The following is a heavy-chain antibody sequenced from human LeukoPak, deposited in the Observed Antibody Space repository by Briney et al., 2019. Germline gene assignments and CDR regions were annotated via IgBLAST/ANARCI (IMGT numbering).Heavy chain of an antibody. D-gene: IGHD5-18*01. V-gene: IGHV4-59*01. Sequence: TASETLSLTCTVSGGSISSYYWSWIRLPPWKGLEWIGYIYYTGGTYYNPSLKSRVTISLDTSKNQFSLKLSSVTAADAAVYYCARAGYSYGTGYYFDYWGQGALVTVSS. J-gene: IGHJ4*02. CDR1: GGSISSYY. CDR3: ARAGYSYGTGYYFDY. CDR2: IYYTGGT.